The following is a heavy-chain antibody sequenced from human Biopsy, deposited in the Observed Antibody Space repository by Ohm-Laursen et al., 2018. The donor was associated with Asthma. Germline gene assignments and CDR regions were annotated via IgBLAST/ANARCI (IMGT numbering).Heavy chain of an antibody. V-gene: IGHV4-30-2*05. D-gene: IGHD4-17*01. CDR1: GGSISSGGYS. CDR3: ARVRRYGDIFYGMDV. J-gene: IGHJ6*01. CDR2: IYHSGST. Sequence: TLSLTWAVSGGSISSGGYSWSLIRQPPGKGLEWIGYIYHSGSTYYNPSLDRRIRMSVDTSKIQVSLSLTSVSAADTDVYFCARVRRYGDIFYGMDVWGQGTTVTVSS.